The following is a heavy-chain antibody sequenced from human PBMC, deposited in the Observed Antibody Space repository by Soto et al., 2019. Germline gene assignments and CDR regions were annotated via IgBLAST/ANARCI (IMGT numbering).Heavy chain of an antibody. D-gene: IGHD3-10*01. CDR2: ISGSGGST. CDR1: GFTFSSYA. Sequence: EVQLLESGGGLVQPGGSLRLSCAASGFTFSSYAMSWVRQAPGKGLEWVSAISGSGGSTYYADSVKGRFTISRDNSKNTLYLQLNSLRAEDTAVYYCAKDLLWFGELGGFDYWGQGTLVTVSS. J-gene: IGHJ4*02. CDR3: AKDLLWFGELGGFDY. V-gene: IGHV3-23*01.